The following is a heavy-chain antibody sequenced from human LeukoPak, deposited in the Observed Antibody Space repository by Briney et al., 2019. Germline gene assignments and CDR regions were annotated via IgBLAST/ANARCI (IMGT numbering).Heavy chain of an antibody. V-gene: IGHV3-7*01. D-gene: IGHD2-2*01. CDR2: IKQDGSDK. CDR3: ARESSTSCYDC. Sequence: PGGSLRLSCVASGFAFSSYWLSWVRQAPGKGLEWVANIKQDGSDKYYVDSVKGRFTISRDNAKNSLYLQMNSLRAEDMAVYYCARESSTSCYDCWGQGTLVTVSS. CDR1: GFAFSSYW. J-gene: IGHJ4*02.